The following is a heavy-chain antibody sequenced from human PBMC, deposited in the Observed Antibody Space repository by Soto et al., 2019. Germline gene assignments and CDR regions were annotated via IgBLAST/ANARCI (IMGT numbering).Heavy chain of an antibody. J-gene: IGHJ6*03. V-gene: IGHV1-3*01. CDR2: INAGNGNT. Sequence: ASVKVSCKASGYTFTSYAMHWVRQAPGQRLEWMGWINAGNGNTKYSQKFQGRVTITRDTSASTAYMELSSLRSEDTAVYHCARDIPKNIYYYYYMDVWGKGTTVTVSS. D-gene: IGHD2-2*02. CDR1: GYTFTSYA. CDR3: ARDIPKNIYYYYYMDV.